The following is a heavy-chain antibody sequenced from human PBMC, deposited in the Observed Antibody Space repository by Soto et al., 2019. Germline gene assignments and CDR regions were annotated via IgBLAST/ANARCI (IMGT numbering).Heavy chain of an antibody. J-gene: IGHJ4*02. Sequence: EVQLLESGGGLVQPGGSLRLSCAASGFTFSSYAMNWVRQAPGKGLEWVSVISGSGGSTYYADSVKGRFTISRDISKNTLYLQMNSPRAEDTAVYYCARRSSSWYFDYWGQGTLVTVSS. CDR2: ISGSGGST. CDR3: ARRSSSWYFDY. D-gene: IGHD6-13*01. CDR1: GFTFSSYA. V-gene: IGHV3-23*01.